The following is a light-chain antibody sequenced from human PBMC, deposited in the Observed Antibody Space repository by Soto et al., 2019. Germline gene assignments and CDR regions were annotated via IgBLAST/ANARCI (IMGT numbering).Light chain of an antibody. V-gene: IGKV2-28*01. Sequence: DIVLTQSPLSLTVTPGEPASISCTSSESLLHRNGNTLLDWYLQKPGQSPQLLIYLVSRRASGVPDRFSGGGSGTDFTLKISRVEAEDVGVYYFMQGLQTPRTFGQGTKVEIK. CDR2: LVS. CDR1: ESLLHRNGNTL. CDR3: MQGLQTPRT. J-gene: IGKJ1*01.